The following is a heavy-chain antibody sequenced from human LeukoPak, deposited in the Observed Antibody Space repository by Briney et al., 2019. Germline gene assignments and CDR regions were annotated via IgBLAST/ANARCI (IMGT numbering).Heavy chain of an antibody. J-gene: IGHJ6*02. Sequence: ASVKVSCKASGYTFTSYGISWVRQAPGQGPEWMGWIIAYNGNTNYAQKLQGRVTMTTDTSTSTAYMELRSLRSDDTAVYYCARGYVVPAAFFYYYYGMDVWGQGTTVTVSS. CDR1: GYTFTSYG. CDR3: ARGYVVPAAFFYYYYGMDV. V-gene: IGHV1-18*01. CDR2: IIAYNGNT. D-gene: IGHD2-2*01.